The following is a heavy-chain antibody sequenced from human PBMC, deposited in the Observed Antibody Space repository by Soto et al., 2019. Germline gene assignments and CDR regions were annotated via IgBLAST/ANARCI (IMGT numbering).Heavy chain of an antibody. CDR2: IIPTFGRT. Sequence: SEKISSKASGDNISRQAISWVRQAPGKGLEWMGKIIPTFGRTNYAQKFQGRLTISADDSTSTAYMELSSLLSEDTAVYYCARDPLSSFAMDVWGQGTTVPVCS. J-gene: IGHJ6*02. CDR3: ARDPLSSFAMDV. D-gene: IGHD3-10*02. CDR1: GDNISRQA. V-gene: IGHV1-69*13.